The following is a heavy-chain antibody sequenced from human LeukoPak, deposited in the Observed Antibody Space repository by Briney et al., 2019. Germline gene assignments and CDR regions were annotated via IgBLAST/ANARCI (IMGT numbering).Heavy chain of an antibody. J-gene: IGHJ4*02. CDR3: ARLGIVPAGIDY. V-gene: IGHV1-2*02. D-gene: IGHD6-13*01. Sequence: GASVRVSCKASGYTLSVYYIHWVRQAPGQGLEWVGWINSNSGGTNYAQKFQGRVTMTRDTSITTAYMELSRQRYDDTALYYCARLGIVPAGIDYWGQGTLLTVSS. CDR2: INSNSGGT. CDR1: GYTLSVYY.